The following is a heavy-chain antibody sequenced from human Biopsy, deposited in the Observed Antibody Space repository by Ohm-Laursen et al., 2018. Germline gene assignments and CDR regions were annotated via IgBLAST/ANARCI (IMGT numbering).Heavy chain of an antibody. V-gene: IGHV3-30*18. J-gene: IGHJ4*02. CDR2: ISDDGRNK. D-gene: IGHD7-27*01. CDR3: AKDLRNNNWGVES. Sequence: SLRLSCSASGFSFSSYGMYWVRQAPGKGLEWVAVISDDGRNKYYVDSVKGRFTISRDNSKNTLYLQMNNLRAEDTAVFYCAKDLRNNNWGVESWGQGTLVTVSS. CDR1: GFSFSSYG.